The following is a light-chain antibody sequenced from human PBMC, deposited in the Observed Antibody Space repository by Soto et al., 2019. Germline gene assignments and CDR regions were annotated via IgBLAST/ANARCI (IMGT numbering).Light chain of an antibody. Sequence: DIQMTQSPSSLSASVGDRVTITCRASQGISNYLAWYQQKPGKVPKLLIYAASTLQSGGPSRFSGSGSGTDFNLTISSLQPEDVATYYCQKYNSAPRTFGQGTKVEIK. CDR2: AAS. V-gene: IGKV1-27*01. CDR3: QKYNSAPRT. J-gene: IGKJ1*01. CDR1: QGISNY.